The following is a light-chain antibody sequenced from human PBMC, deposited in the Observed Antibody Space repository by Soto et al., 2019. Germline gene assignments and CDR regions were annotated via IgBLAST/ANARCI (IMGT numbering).Light chain of an antibody. J-gene: IGKJ2*01. CDR2: GAS. CDR1: QSVNNNY. Sequence: EIVLTQSPGTLSLSPGERATLSCRASQSVNNNYLAWYQPKPGQAPRLLIYGASSRATSIPDRFSGSGSGTDFTLTISRLEPEDFAVYYCQQYGSSQYTFGQGTKLEIK. CDR3: QQYGSSQYT. V-gene: IGKV3-20*01.